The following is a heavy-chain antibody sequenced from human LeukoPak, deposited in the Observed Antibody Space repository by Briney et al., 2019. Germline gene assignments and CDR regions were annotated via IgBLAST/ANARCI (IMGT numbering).Heavy chain of an antibody. CDR1: GFTFSSYG. J-gene: IGHJ5*02. D-gene: IGHD4-17*01. CDR3: ARDFNPFYYGDNQGNWFDP. Sequence: GSLRLSCAASGFTFSSYGMHWVRQAPGKGLEWVAVIWYDGSNKYYAVSVKGRFTISRDNSKNTLYLQMNSLRAEDTAVYYCARDFNPFYYGDNQGNWFDPWGQGTLVTVSS. V-gene: IGHV3-33*01. CDR2: IWYDGSNK.